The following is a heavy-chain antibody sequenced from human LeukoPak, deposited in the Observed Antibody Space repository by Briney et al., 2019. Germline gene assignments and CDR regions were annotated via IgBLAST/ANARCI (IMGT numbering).Heavy chain of an antibody. V-gene: IGHV6-1*01. CDR3: ARGSREQWPYFYYYYMDV. Sequence: SQTLSLTYAISGDSVSSNSAAWNWIRQSPSRGLEWLGRTYYRSKWYNDYAVSVKSRITINPDTSKNQFSLQLNSVTPEDTAVYYCARGSREQWPYFYYYYMDVWGKGTTVTISS. D-gene: IGHD6-19*01. J-gene: IGHJ6*03. CDR2: TYYRSKWYN. CDR1: GDSVSSNSAA.